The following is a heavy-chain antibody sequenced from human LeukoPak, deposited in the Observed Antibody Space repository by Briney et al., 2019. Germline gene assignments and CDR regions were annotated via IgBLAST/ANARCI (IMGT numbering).Heavy chain of an antibody. Sequence: PGGSLRLSCAASGFTFSSYSMNWVRQAPGKGLEWVSSISSSSSYIYYADSVKGRFTISRDNAKNSLYLQMNSPRAEDTAVYYCARDVQDWEFDYWGQGTLVTVSS. J-gene: IGHJ4*02. V-gene: IGHV3-21*01. D-gene: IGHD3/OR15-3a*01. CDR1: GFTFSSYS. CDR2: ISSSSSYI. CDR3: ARDVQDWEFDY.